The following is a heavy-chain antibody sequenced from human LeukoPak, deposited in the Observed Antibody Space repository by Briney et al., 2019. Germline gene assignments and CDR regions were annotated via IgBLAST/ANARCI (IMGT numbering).Heavy chain of an antibody. CDR2: INHSGST. V-gene: IGHV4-34*01. D-gene: IGHD6-25*01. Sequence: PSETLSLTCAVYGGSFSGYYWSWIRQPPGKGLEWIGEINHSGSTNYNPSLKSRVTISVDTSKNQFSLKLSSVTAADTAVYYCVTARRHRPDYWGQGTLVTVSS. CDR1: GGSFSGYY. J-gene: IGHJ4*02. CDR3: VTARRHRPDY.